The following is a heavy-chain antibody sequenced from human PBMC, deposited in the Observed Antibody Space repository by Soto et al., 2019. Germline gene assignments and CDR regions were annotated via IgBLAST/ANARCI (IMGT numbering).Heavy chain of an antibody. V-gene: IGHV1-18*04. D-gene: IGHD6-19*01. CDR3: ARAWAGSGWSPDY. CDR2: ISAYNGNT. CDR1: GYTFTNSA. J-gene: IGHJ4*02. Sequence: ASVKGPCKASGYTFTNSAISWVRQPPGQELEGMGWISAYNGNTNYAQKLQGRVTKTTDTSTSTAYTEPMRLRSHHTAVYSCARAWAGSGWSPDYWGQGTLVAVSS.